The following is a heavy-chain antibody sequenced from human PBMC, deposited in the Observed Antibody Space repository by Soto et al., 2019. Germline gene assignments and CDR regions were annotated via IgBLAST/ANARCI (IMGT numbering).Heavy chain of an antibody. CDR3: ARGSDAVSTL. CDR2: IIPIFGPA. J-gene: IGHJ4*02. D-gene: IGHD3-3*02. V-gene: IGHV1-69*13. Sequence: GASVKVSCKASGGTFSSYAISWVRQAHGKGHEWMGGIIPIFGPANYAQKFQGRVTITADESTSTAYMELSSLRSEDTAVYYCARGSDAVSTLWGQGTLVTVSS. CDR1: GGTFSSYA.